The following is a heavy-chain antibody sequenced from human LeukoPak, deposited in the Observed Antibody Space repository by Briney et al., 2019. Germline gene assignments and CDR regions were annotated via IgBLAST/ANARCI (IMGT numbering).Heavy chain of an antibody. J-gene: IGHJ5*02. CDR2: ISGSGGGT. Sequence: GGSLRLSCAASGFTFSTYAMSWVRQAAGKGLEWVSLISGSGGGTYYADSVKGRFTISRDNAKNSLYLQMNSLRAEDTAVYYCARASSTSFIRYYADWFDPWGQGTLVTVSS. CDR1: GFTFSTYA. V-gene: IGHV3-23*01. CDR3: ARASSTSFIRYYADWFDP. D-gene: IGHD2-2*01.